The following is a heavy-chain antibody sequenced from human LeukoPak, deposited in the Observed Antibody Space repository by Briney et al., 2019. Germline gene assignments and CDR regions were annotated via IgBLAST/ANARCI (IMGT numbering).Heavy chain of an antibody. D-gene: IGHD4-23*01. CDR2: ISYDGSNK. CDR3: ASLLDYGGDSDFDY. J-gene: IGHJ4*02. CDR1: GFTFSSYG. V-gene: IGHV3-30*03. Sequence: GRSLRLSCAASGFTFSSYGMHWVRQAPGKGLEWVAVISYDGSNKYYADSVKGRFTISRDNAKNSLYLQMNTLRAEDTAVYYCASLLDYGGDSDFDYWGQGTLVTVSS.